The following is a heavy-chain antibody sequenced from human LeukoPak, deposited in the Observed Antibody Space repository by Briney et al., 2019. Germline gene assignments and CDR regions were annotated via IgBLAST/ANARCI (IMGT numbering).Heavy chain of an antibody. V-gene: IGHV4-61*01. Sequence: SETLSLTCTVSGGSVSSGSYYWSWIRQPPGKGLEWIGYIYYSGSTSYNPSLKSRVTISVDTSKNQFSLKLSSVTAADTAVYYCARVYSSGWYGLFDYWGQGTLVTVSS. CDR3: ARVYSSGWYGLFDY. D-gene: IGHD6-19*01. CDR1: GGSVSSGSYY. J-gene: IGHJ4*02. CDR2: IYYSGST.